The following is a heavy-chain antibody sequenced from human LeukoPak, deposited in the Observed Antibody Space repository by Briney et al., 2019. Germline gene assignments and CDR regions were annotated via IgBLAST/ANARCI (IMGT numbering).Heavy chain of an antibody. CDR3: ARLKGGY. CDR1: GYTFTTYG. V-gene: IGHV1-18*04. J-gene: IGHJ4*02. Sequence: GASVTVSCTASGYTFTTYGISWVRQAPGQGLEWVGWISTYSGKTNYAQKVQGRVAMTTDTSTSTAYMELRSLRSDDTAVYYCARLKGGYWGQGTLVTVSS. CDR2: ISTYSGKT.